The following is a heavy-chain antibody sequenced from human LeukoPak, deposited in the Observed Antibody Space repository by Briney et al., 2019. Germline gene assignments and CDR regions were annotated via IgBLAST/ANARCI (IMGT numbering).Heavy chain of an antibody. D-gene: IGHD6-19*01. CDR3: ARDGKEEQWLGY. V-gene: IGHV6-1*01. CDR2: TYYRSKWYN. J-gene: IGHJ4*02. Sequence: SQTLSLTCAISGDSVSSNSAAWNWLRQSQSRGLEGLGRTYYRSKWYNDYAVSVKSRITINPDTSKNQFSLQLNSVTPEDTAVYYCARDGKEEQWLGYWGQGTLVTVSS. CDR1: GDSVSSNSAA.